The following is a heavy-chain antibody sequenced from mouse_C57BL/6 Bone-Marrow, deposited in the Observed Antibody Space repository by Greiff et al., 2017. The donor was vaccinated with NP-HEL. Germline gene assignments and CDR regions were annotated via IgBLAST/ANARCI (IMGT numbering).Heavy chain of an antibody. CDR2: IDPETGGT. V-gene: IGHV1-15*01. D-gene: IGHD2-1*01. Sequence: VQLQQSGAELVRPGASVTLSCKASGYTFTDYEMHWVKQTPVHGLEWIGAIDPETGGTAYNQKFKGKAILTADKSSSTAYMELRSLTSEDSAVYYWTIYYGNPWFAYWGQGTLVTVSA. J-gene: IGHJ3*01. CDR1: GYTFTDYE. CDR3: TIYYGNPWFAY.